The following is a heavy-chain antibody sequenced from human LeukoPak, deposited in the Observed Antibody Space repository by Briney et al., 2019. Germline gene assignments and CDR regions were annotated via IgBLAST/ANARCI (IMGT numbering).Heavy chain of an antibody. V-gene: IGHV3-11*01. CDR3: ARDTDILTGMHAFDI. Sequence: GGSLRLSCAASGFTFSDYYMSWIRQAPGKGLEWVSYISSSGSTIYYADSVKGRFTISRDNAKNSLYLQMNSLRAEDTAVYYCARDTDILTGMHAFDIWGQGTMVTVSS. J-gene: IGHJ3*02. CDR2: ISSSGSTI. CDR1: GFTFSDYY. D-gene: IGHD3-9*01.